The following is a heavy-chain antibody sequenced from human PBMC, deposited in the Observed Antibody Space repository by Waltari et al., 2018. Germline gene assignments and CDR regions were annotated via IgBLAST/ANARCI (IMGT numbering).Heavy chain of an antibody. CDR1: DYSISCGFY. CDR2: INHSWST. J-gene: IGHJ2*01. CDR3: ARQGGYINVWWEDYWYFDH. Sequence: QVHLQVSGPGLVTPSETLSLTFAVSDYSISCGFYCAWIRQPPGKGLEWIGIINHSWSTFYNPSLKSRVTISVDTALNHFSLKLNSVTATDTAVYYCARQGGYINVWWEDYWYFDHWGRGTLVTVSS. V-gene: IGHV4-38-2*01. D-gene: IGHD1-26*01.